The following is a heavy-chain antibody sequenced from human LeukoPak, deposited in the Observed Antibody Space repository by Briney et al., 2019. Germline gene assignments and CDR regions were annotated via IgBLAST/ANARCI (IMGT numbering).Heavy chain of an antibody. CDR3: ARDIPSVAFDI. CDR1: GFTFTAYT. Sequence: GGSLRLSCAASGFTFTAYTINWVRQAPGKGLEWVSYISGSTTDIYYADSVKGRFTISRDNAKRSVYLQMNSLGVEDTAVYYCARDIPSVAFDIWGQGTMVTVSS. J-gene: IGHJ3*02. V-gene: IGHV3-21*01. CDR2: ISGSTTDI.